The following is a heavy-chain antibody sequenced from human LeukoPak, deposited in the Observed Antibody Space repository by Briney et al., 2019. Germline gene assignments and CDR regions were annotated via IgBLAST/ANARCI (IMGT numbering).Heavy chain of an antibody. Sequence: ASVKVSCKASGYTFTGYYMHWVRQAPGQGLEWMGWINPNSGGTNYAHKFQGSVTMIRDTSISTAYMGLSRLRSEATAACYGARELSGSEYWSGIGLSYWGQGTLVTVSS. CDR2: INPNSGGT. J-gene: IGHJ4*02. CDR3: ARELSGSEYWSGIGLSY. CDR1: GYTFTGYY. D-gene: IGHD1-26*01. V-gene: IGHV1-2*02.